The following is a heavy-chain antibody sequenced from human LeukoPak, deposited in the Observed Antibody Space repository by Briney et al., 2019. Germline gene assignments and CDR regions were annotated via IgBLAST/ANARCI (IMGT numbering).Heavy chain of an antibody. CDR3: AKDLAGSGSYSFDY. CDR2: ISATGRPT. J-gene: IGHJ4*02. Sequence: GGSLRLSCAASGFTFSNYAMNWVRQAPGRGLEGVSAISATGRPTYYADSLKPRFTISRANSKTTLYLQINSLRAEDTAVYYCAKDLAGSGSYSFDYWGQGTLVTVSS. D-gene: IGHD1-26*01. V-gene: IGHV3-23*01. CDR1: GFTFSNYA.